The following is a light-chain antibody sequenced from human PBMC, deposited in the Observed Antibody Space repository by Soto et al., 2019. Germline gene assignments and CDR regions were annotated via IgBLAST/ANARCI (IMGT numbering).Light chain of an antibody. CDR1: QSVSIN. Sequence: EIVMTQSPATLSVSPGERATPSCRASQSVSINLAWYQQKPGQTPRLLIYDASTRATGIPARFSGSGSGTEFTLTISSLQSEDFAVYYCQQYNSWPETFGQGTKVDIK. CDR2: DAS. V-gene: IGKV3-15*01. J-gene: IGKJ1*01. CDR3: QQYNSWPET.